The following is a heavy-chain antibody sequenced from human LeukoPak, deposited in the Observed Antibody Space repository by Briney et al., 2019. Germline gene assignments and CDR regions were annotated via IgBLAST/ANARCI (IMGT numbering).Heavy chain of an antibody. V-gene: IGHV3-23*01. D-gene: IGHD6-13*01. CDR3: AKDKSSSWSPFGY. CDR2: ISGGGGST. Sequence: PGGSLRLTCAASGFTLSSYAMRWVRQAPGKGLEWVSSISGGGGSTYYADSVKGRFTISRDTSKNTVYLQMNSLRAEDTAVYYCAKDKSSSWSPFGYWGQGTLVTVSS. CDR1: GFTLSSYA. J-gene: IGHJ4*02.